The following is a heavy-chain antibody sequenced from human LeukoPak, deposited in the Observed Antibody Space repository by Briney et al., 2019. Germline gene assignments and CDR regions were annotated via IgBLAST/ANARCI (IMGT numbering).Heavy chain of an antibody. CDR2: ISSSSSYI. J-gene: IGHJ4*02. D-gene: IGHD6-19*01. CDR3: AVSSGWLFDY. CDR1: GFTFSSYS. Sequence: PGGSLRLSCAASGFTFSSYSTNWVRQAPGKGLEWVSSISSSSSYIYYADSVKGRFTISRDNAKNSLYLQMNSLRAEDTAVYYCAVSSGWLFDYWGQGTLVTVSS. V-gene: IGHV3-21*01.